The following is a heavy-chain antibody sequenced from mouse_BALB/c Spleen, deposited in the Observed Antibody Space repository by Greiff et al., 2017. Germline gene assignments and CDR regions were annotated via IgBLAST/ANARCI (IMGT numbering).Heavy chain of an antibody. CDR2: IWAGGST. CDR3: ARDGHYGSSYDYFDY. CDR1: GFSLTSYG. D-gene: IGHD1-1*01. J-gene: IGHJ2*01. V-gene: IGHV2-9*02. Sequence: QVQLKESGPGLVAPSQSLSITCTVSGFSLTSYGVHWVRQPPGKGLEWLGVIWAGGSTNYNSALMSRLSISKDNSKSQVFLKMNSLQTDDTAMYYCARDGHYGSSYDYFDYWGQGTTLTVSS.